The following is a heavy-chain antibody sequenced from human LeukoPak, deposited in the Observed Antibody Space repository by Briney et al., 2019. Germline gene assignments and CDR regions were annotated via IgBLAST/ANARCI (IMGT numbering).Heavy chain of an antibody. J-gene: IGHJ4*02. V-gene: IGHV3-30*02. CDR1: GFTFSSYG. CDR3: AKGPDLGSGSYFFDY. D-gene: IGHD3-10*01. Sequence: GGSLGLSCAASGFTFSSYGMHWVRQAPGKGLEWVAFIRYDGSNKYYADSVKGRFTISRDNSKNTLYLQMNSLRAEDTAVYYCAKGPDLGSGSYFFDYWGQGTLVTVSS. CDR2: IRYDGSNK.